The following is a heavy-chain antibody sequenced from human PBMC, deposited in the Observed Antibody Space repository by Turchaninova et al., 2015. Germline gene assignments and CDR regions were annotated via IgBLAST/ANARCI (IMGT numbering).Heavy chain of an antibody. V-gene: IGHV1-69*01. CDR3: ARASPLGSSSLKGGWYFDL. J-gene: IGHJ2*01. CDR1: GGPFSSYA. D-gene: IGHD6-6*01. Sequence: QVQLVQSGAEVKKPGSSVKVSCKASGGPFSSYAISWVRKAPGQGLEGMGGSIPIFGTANYAQKFQGRVTITADESTSTAYMELSSLRSEDTAVYYCARASPLGSSSLKGGWYFDLWGRGTLVTVSS. CDR2: SIPIFGTA.